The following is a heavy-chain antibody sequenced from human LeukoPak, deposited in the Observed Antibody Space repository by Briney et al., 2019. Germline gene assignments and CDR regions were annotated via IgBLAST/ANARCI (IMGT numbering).Heavy chain of an antibody. CDR3: ASTRPVDTAMPRDGMDV. Sequence: GASVKVSCKASGYTFTSYGISWVRQAPGRGLEWMGWINPNSGGTNYAQKFQGRVTMTRDTSISTAYMELSRLRSDDTAVYYCASTRPVDTAMPRDGMDVWGQGTTVTVSS. CDR2: INPNSGGT. CDR1: GYTFTSYG. D-gene: IGHD5-18*01. J-gene: IGHJ6*02. V-gene: IGHV1-2*02.